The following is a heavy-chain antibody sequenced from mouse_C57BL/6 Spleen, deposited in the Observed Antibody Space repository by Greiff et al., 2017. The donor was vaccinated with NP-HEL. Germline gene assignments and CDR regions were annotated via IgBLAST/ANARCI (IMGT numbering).Heavy chain of an antibody. CDR3: AREGPITTVVAFDY. J-gene: IGHJ2*01. D-gene: IGHD1-1*01. CDR2: IYPGSGST. Sequence: QVQLQQPGAELVKPGASVKMSCKASGYTFTSYWITWVKQRPGQGLEWIGDIYPGSGSTNYNEKFKSKATLTVDTSSSTAYMQLSSLTSEDSAVYYCAREGPITTVVAFDYWGQGTTLTVSS. V-gene: IGHV1-55*01. CDR1: GYTFTSYW.